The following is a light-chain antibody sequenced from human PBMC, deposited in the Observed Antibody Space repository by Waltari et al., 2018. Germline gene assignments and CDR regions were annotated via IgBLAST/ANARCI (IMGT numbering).Light chain of an antibody. CDR2: QDT. J-gene: IGLJ1*01. V-gene: IGLV3-1*01. Sequence: SSGLTQPPSVSVSPGQTATITCSGDELGGTFASWYQQKPGQSPVLVMFQDTRRPSGIPERFSASSSGNTATLTISGTQAMDEADYYCQAWDTITAFYVFGTGTKLTVL. CDR1: ELGGTF. CDR3: QAWDTITAFYV.